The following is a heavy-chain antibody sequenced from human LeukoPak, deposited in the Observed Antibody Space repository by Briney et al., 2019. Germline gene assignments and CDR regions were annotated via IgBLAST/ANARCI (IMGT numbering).Heavy chain of an antibody. Sequence: SETLSLTCTVSGGSISSYYWSWIRQPPGKGLEWIGYIYYSGSTNYNPSLKSRVTISVDTSKDQFSLKLSSVTAADTAVYYCARGWGPYKDYWGQGTLVTVSS. V-gene: IGHV4-59*01. CDR1: GGSISSYY. J-gene: IGHJ4*02. CDR2: IYYSGST. CDR3: ARGWGPYKDY. D-gene: IGHD7-27*01.